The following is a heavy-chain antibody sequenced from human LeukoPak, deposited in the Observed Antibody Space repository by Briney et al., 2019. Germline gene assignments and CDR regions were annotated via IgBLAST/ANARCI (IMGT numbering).Heavy chain of an antibody. CDR1: GFTFSSYA. J-gene: IGHJ4*02. Sequence: PGGSLRLSCAASGFTFSSYAMSWVRQAPGKGLEWVSAISGSGGSTYYADSVKGRFTISRDNSKNTLYLQMNSLRAEDTAVYYCAKDGYRNGPPPPSYPTDWGQGTLVTVSS. D-gene: IGHD5-24*01. CDR2: ISGSGGST. CDR3: AKDGYRNGPPPPSYPTD. V-gene: IGHV3-23*01.